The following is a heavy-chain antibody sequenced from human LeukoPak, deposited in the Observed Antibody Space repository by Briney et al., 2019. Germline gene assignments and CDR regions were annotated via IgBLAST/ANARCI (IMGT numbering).Heavy chain of an antibody. V-gene: IGHV4-34*01. J-gene: IGHJ4*02. CDR2: INHSGST. CDR1: GGSFSGYY. CDR3: ARGHN. Sequence: SETLSLICAVYGGSFSGYYWSWIRQPPGKGLEWIGEINHSGSTNYNPSLKSRVTISVDTSKNQFSLKLSSVTAADTAVYYCARGHNWGQGTLVTVSS.